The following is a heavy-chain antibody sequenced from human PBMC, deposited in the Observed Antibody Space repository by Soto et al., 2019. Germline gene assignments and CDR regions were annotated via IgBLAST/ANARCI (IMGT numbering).Heavy chain of an antibody. CDR2: ISSSSSTI. J-gene: IGHJ6*03. CDR3: ARANGWSGYYTGDYYYYMDV. CDR1: GFTFSSYS. V-gene: IGHV3-48*01. Sequence: GSLRLSCAASGFTFSSYSMNWVRQAPGKGLEWVSYISSSSSTIYYADSVKGRFTISRDNAKNSLYLQMNSLRAEDTAVYYCARANGWSGYYTGDYYYYMDVWGKGTTVTGSS. D-gene: IGHD3-3*01.